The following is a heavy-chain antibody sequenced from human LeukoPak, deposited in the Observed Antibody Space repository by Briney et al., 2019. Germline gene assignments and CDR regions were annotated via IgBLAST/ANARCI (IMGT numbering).Heavy chain of an antibody. Sequence: GGSLRLSCAASGFTFSSYAMSWVRQAPGKGLEWVSSISSSSSYIYYADSVKGRFTISRDNSKNSLYLQMNSLRTEDTALYYCAKGPGRNTRYFDWLRIDYWGQGTLVTVSS. CDR1: GFTFSSYA. D-gene: IGHD3-9*01. V-gene: IGHV3-21*04. CDR3: AKGPGRNTRYFDWLRIDY. J-gene: IGHJ4*02. CDR2: ISSSSSYI.